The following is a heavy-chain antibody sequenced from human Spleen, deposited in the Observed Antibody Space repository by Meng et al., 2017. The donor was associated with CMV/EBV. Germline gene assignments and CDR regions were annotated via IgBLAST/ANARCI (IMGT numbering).Heavy chain of an antibody. Sequence: GESLKISCAASGFTISSYAMSWVRQAPGKGLEWVSAISGSGGSTYYADSVKGRFTISRDNSKNTLYLQMNSLRAEDTAVYYCAKGAAVGEYYYYGMDVWGQGTTVTVSS. V-gene: IGHV3-23*01. CDR1: GFTISSYA. CDR2: ISGSGGST. D-gene: IGHD3-10*01. J-gene: IGHJ6*02. CDR3: AKGAAVGEYYYYGMDV.